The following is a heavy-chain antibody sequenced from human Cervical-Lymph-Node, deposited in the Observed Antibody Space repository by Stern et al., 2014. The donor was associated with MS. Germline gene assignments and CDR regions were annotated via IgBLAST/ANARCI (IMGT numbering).Heavy chain of an antibody. CDR1: GFILSSYG. V-gene: IGHV3-48*01. D-gene: IGHD4-11*01. J-gene: IGHJ6*02. Sequence: EDQLVESGGDLVQPGGSLRLSCTASGFILSSYGMHWVRQAPGKGLEWLSYLRWSVSMTFYADSVKGRIALSRDNAKNSLYLQMNRLRAADTAVYYCARDLDYSDYIDYGMDVWGQGTTVTVSS. CDR3: ARDLDYSDYIDYGMDV. CDR2: LRWSVSMT.